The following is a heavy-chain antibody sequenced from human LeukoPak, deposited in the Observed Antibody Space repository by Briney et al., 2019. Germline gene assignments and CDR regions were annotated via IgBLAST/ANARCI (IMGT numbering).Heavy chain of an antibody. CDR3: AKEALLPITMIVVPHFDY. CDR1: GFTFSSYS. D-gene: IGHD3-22*01. V-gene: IGHV3-23*01. CDR2: ISGSGGST. J-gene: IGHJ4*02. Sequence: GGSLRLSCAASGFTFSSYSMNWVRQAPGKGLEWVSAISGSGGSTYYADSVKGRFTISRDNSKNTLYLQMNSLRAEDTAVYYCAKEALLPITMIVVPHFDYWGQGTLVTVSS.